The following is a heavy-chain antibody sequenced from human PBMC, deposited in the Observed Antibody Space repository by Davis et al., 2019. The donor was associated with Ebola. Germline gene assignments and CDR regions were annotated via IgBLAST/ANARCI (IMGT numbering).Heavy chain of an antibody. CDR1: GFTFSDYY. CDR2: IKQDGSEK. J-gene: IGHJ6*02. D-gene: IGHD2-2*02. CDR3: AREDIVVVPAAIKVYYYYGMDV. Sequence: GESLKISCAASGFTFSDYYMSWVRQAPGKGLEWVANIKQDGSEKYYVDSVKGRFTSSRDNAKNSLYLQMNSLRAEDTAVYYCAREDIVVVPAAIKVYYYYGMDVWGQGTTVTVSS. V-gene: IGHV3-7*01.